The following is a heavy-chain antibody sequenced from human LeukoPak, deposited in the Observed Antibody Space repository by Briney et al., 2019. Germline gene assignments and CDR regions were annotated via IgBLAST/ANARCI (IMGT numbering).Heavy chain of an antibody. V-gene: IGHV4-31*03. CDR2: IYYSGST. CDR1: GGSISTGGYY. CDR3: ARGYYFDL. D-gene: IGHD1-1*01. Sequence: SETLSLTCTVSGGSISTGGYYWSWIRQHPGKGLEWIGNIYYSGSTYYSPSLKSRVTMSVDTSKNQFSLTLISVTAADTAVYYCARGYYFDLWGRGTLVTVSS. J-gene: IGHJ2*01.